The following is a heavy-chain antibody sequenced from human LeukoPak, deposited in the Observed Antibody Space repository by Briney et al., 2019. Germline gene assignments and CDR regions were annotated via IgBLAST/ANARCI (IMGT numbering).Heavy chain of an antibody. CDR3: ARGAIRGFNWFDP. CDR2: IYYSGST. Sequence: SETLSLTCTVSGGSISSYYWSWIRQPPGKGLEWIGYIYYSGSTNYNPSLKSRVTISVDTSKNQFSLRLSSVTAADTAVYYCARGAIRGFNWFDPWGQGALVTVSS. V-gene: IGHV4-59*01. D-gene: IGHD5-12*01. CDR1: GGSISSYY. J-gene: IGHJ5*02.